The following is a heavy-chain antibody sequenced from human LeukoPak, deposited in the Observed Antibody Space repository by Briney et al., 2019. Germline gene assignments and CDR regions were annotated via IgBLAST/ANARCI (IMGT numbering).Heavy chain of an antibody. CDR2: IYPGDSDT. D-gene: IGHD4-17*01. Sequence: GESLKISCKGSGYSFTNYWIGWVRQMPGKGLEWMGIIYPGDSDTTYSPSFQGQVTISADKSINTAYLQWSSLKASDTAMYYCARLTNYGDYGFDYWGQGTLVTVSS. CDR3: ARLTNYGDYGFDY. J-gene: IGHJ4*02. V-gene: IGHV5-51*01. CDR1: GYSFTNYW.